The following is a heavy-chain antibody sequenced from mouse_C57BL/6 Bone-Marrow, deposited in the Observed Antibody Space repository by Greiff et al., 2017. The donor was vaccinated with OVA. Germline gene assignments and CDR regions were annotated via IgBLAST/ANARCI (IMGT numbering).Heavy chain of an antibody. V-gene: IGHV7-1*01. CDR3: ARDEGVAPFAY. Sequence: EVKLMESGGGLVQSGRSLRLSCATSGFTFSDFYMEWVRQAPGKGLEWIAASRNKANDYTTEYSASVKGRFIVSRDTSQSILYLQMNALGAEDTAIYYCARDEGVAPFAYWGQGTLVTVAA. J-gene: IGHJ3*01. CDR1: GFTFSDFY. CDR2: SRNKANDYTT. D-gene: IGHD1-1*02.